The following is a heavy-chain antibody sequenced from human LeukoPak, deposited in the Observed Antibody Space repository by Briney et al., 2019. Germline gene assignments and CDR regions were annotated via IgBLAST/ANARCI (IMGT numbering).Heavy chain of an antibody. V-gene: IGHV3-30*18. CDR1: GFTFSSYG. J-gene: IGHJ5*02. D-gene: IGHD3-10*01. Sequence: PGGSLRLSCVASGFTFSSYGMHWVRQAPGKGLEWVAMTSHDGSNKYYADSVKGRFTISRDNSKNTLYLQMNSLRAEDTAVYYYANAGGNYYGSGSYTNNWFDPWGQGTLVTVSS. CDR2: TSHDGSNK. CDR3: ANAGGNYYGSGSYTNNWFDP.